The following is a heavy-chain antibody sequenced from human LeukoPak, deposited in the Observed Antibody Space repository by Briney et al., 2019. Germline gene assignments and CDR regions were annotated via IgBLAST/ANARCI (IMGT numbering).Heavy chain of an antibody. CDR2: ISGSGGST. V-gene: IGHV3-23*01. D-gene: IGHD4-17*01. Sequence: GGSLRLSCAASGFTFSTYAMNWVRQAPGKGPEWVSAISGSGGSTYYADSVKGRFTISRDNSKNTLYLQMNSLRAEDTAVYYCAKDGRTTPDYWGQGTLVTVSS. CDR3: AKDGRTTPDY. J-gene: IGHJ4*02. CDR1: GFTFSTYA.